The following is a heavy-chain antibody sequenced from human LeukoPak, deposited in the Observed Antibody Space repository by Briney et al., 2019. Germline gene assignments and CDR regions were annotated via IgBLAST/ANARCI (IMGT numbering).Heavy chain of an antibody. J-gene: IGHJ6*02. CDR1: GFNVDAYG. D-gene: IGHD5-24*01. V-gene: IGHV3-20*04. CDR2: INWNARST. Sequence: GGSLRLSCAVSGFNVDAYGMSWVRQAPGKGLEWVSSINWNARSTDYVDSVKGRFTISRDNAKNSLYLQMNSLRAEDTAVYYCAKDLKEMATMVLYYYYGMDVWGQGTTVTVSS. CDR3: AKDLKEMATMVLYYYYGMDV.